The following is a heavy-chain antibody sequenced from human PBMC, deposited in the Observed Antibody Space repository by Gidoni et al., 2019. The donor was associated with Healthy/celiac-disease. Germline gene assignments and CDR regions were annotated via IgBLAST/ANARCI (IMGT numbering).Heavy chain of an antibody. J-gene: IGHJ6*02. CDR1: GFTFSSYG. CDR3: AKDGTPPRSGGDHEVYYYGMDV. V-gene: IGHV3-30*18. Sequence: QVQLVESGGGVVQPGRSLRLSCAASGFTFSSYGMHWVRQAPGKGLEWVAVISYDGSNKYYADSVKGRFTISRDNSKNTLYLQMNSLRAEDTAVYYCAKDGTPPRSGGDHEVYYYGMDVWGQGTTVTVSS. CDR2: ISYDGSNK. D-gene: IGHD3-10*01.